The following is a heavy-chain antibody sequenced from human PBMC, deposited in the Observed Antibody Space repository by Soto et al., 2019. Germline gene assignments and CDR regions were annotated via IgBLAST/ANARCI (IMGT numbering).Heavy chain of an antibody. CDR2: MSYDGSNE. CDR1: GFTFSHYA. V-gene: IGHV3-30*18. CDR3: AKDGSLNFDY. J-gene: IGHJ4*02. D-gene: IGHD1-26*01. Sequence: QVQLVESGGGVVQPGRSLRLSWAASGFTFSHYAMHWVHQAPGKGLEWVALMSYDGSNEYYADSVKGRFTISRDNSKNTLYLQMNSLRAEDTVVYYCAKDGSLNFDYWCQGTLVTVSS.